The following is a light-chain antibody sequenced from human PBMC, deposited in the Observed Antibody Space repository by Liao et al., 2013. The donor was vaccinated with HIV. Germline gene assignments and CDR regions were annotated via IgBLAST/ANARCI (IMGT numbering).Light chain of an antibody. J-gene: IGLJ1*01. CDR2: YDS. CDR3: QVWDSSRDHPYV. V-gene: IGLV3-1*01. Sequence: SYELTQPPSVSVSPGQTASITCSGDKLGDEYASWYQQRPGQAPVLVMSYDSDRPSGIPERFSGSNSGNTATLTINRVEAGDEADYYCQVWDSSRDHPYVFGTGTKVTVL. CDR1: KLGDEY.